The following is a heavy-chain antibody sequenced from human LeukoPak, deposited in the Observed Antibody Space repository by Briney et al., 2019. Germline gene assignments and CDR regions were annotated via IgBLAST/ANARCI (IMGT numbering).Heavy chain of an antibody. J-gene: IGHJ4*02. D-gene: IGHD6-13*01. CDR1: GGSISSGGYY. CDR3: AKRVAAAGIFDY. Sequence: PSETLPLTCTVSGGSISSGGYYWSWIRQPPGKGLEWIGYIYQSGSTYYTPSLESRVTISVDRSKNQFSLRLSSVTAADTAVYYCAKRVAAAGIFDYWGQGTLVTVSS. CDR2: IYQSGST. V-gene: IGHV4-30-2*01.